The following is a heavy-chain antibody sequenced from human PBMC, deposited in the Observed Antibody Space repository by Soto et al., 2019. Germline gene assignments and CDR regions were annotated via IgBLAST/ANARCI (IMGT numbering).Heavy chain of an antibody. D-gene: IGHD3-22*01. Sequence: QITLKESGPTLVKPTQTLTLTCTFSGFSLSTSGVGVGWIRQPPGKALEWPALIYWDDDKRYSPSLKSRLTITKDNSKHQVVLTMTNMDPVDTSTYYCAHQGTYDSDSSGYRIEYWGQGTLVTVSS. J-gene: IGHJ4*02. CDR3: AHQGTYDSDSSGYRIEY. CDR1: GFSLSTSGVG. V-gene: IGHV2-5*02. CDR2: IYWDDDK.